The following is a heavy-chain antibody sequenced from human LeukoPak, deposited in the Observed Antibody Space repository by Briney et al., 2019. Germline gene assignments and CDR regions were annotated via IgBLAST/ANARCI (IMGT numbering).Heavy chain of an antibody. Sequence: ASVKVSCEASGGTFSSFAISWVRQAPGQGLEWMGRIIPIVGIANYAQKFQGRVTITADKSTSTAYMELSSLRSEDTAVYYCAAEQYYYGSGSYYVPKDYWGQGTLVTVSS. V-gene: IGHV1-69*04. CDR3: AAEQYYYGSGSYYVPKDY. D-gene: IGHD3-10*01. J-gene: IGHJ4*02. CDR1: GGTFSSFA. CDR2: IIPIVGIA.